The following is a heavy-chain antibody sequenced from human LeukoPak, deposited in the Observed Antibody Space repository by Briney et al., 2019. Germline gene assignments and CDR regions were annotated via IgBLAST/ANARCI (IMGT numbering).Heavy chain of an antibody. CDR1: GGTFSSYA. J-gene: IGHJ6*02. CDR3: AINSFGESAMRSYYYYGMDV. D-gene: IGHD3-10*01. V-gene: IGHV1-69*04. Sequence: GASVKVSCKASGGTFSSYAISWVRQAPGQGLEWMGRIIPILGIANYAQKFQGRVTITADKSTSTAYMELSSLRSEDTAVYYCAINSFGESAMRSYYYYGMDVWGQGTTVTVSS. CDR2: IIPILGIA.